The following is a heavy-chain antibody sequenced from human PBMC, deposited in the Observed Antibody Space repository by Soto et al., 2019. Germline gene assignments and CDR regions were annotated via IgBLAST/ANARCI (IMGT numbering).Heavy chain of an antibody. D-gene: IGHD6-13*01. J-gene: IGHJ3*02. CDR1: RFTFGDYA. CDR2: IRSKAYGGTT. CDR3: TRVGSDSSSWSYAFDI. Sequence: PGGSLRVSCTASRFTFGDYAMSWFRQAPGKGLEWVGFIRSKAYGGTTEYAASVKGRFTISRDDSKSIAYLQMNSLKTEDTAVYYCTRVGSDSSSWSYAFDIWGQGTMVTVSS. V-gene: IGHV3-49*03.